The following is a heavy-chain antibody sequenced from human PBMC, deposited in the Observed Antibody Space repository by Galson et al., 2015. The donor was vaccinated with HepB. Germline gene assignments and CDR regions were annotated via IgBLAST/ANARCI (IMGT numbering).Heavy chain of an antibody. V-gene: IGHV1-3*01. CDR2: INAGHGKT. Sequence: SVKVSCQASGYTFTSYAMHWVRPAPGQRLEWMGWINAGHGKTKYSQKFQGRPTITRDTSARTAYMELSSLRSEDTAVYYCAATASSGYPYYYGMDVWGQGTTVTVSS. CDR1: GYTFTSYA. D-gene: IGHD3-22*01. CDR3: AATASSGYPYYYGMDV. J-gene: IGHJ6*02.